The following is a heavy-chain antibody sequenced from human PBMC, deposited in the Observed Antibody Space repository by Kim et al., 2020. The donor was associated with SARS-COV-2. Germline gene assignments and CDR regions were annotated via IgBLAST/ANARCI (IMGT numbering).Heavy chain of an antibody. CDR3: ARDSASGYSYVGGEDY. CDR2: INTNTGNP. D-gene: IGHD5-18*01. V-gene: IGHV7-4-1*02. Sequence: ASVKVSCKASGYTFTSYAMNWVRQAPGQGLEWMGWINTNTGNPTYAQGFTGRFVFSLDTSVSTAYLQISSLKAEDTAVYYCARDSASGYSYVGGEDYWGQGTLVTVSS. J-gene: IGHJ4*02. CDR1: GYTFTSYA.